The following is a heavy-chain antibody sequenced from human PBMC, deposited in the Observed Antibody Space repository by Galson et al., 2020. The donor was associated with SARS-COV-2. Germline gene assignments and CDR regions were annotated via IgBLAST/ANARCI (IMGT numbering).Heavy chain of an antibody. V-gene: IGHV3-11*05. CDR2: ISSSSSYT. Sequence: KIGESLKISCVASGFTFGDYYMSWIRQAPGKGLEWVSYISSSSSYTNYVDSVKGRFTISRDDARNSLYLQMNSLRADDTAVYYCARGASDFDYWGQGTLVTVSS. CDR3: ARGASDFDY. J-gene: IGHJ4*02. CDR1: GFTFGDYY.